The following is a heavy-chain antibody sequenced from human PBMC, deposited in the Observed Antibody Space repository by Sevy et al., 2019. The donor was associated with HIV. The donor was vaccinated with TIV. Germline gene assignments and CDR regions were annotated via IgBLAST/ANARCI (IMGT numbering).Heavy chain of an antibody. D-gene: IGHD4-17*01. J-gene: IGHJ3*01. CDR1: GYNFDDFG. Sequence: GGSLRLSCEASGYNFDDFGMNWVRQGPGKGLEWVSGVTWSGSTAGYADSVKGRFTISRDNAKNALYLQLNSLRAEDTALYYCVRGKRGVYTNDAFDLWGQGTFVTVSS. V-gene: IGHV3-20*04. CDR3: VRGKRGVYTNDAFDL. CDR2: VTWSGSTA.